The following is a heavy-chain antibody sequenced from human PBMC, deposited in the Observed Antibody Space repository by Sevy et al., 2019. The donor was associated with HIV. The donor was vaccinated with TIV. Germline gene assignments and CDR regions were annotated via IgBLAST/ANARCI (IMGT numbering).Heavy chain of an antibody. J-gene: IGHJ3*02. V-gene: IGHV3-15*01. CDR1: GFTFSNAW. Sequence: GGSLRLSCAASGFTFSNAWMSWVRQAPGKGLEWVGRIKSKTDGGTKDYAAPVKGRFTISRADSKNTLYLQMNSLKTEDTAVYYCTTVAQFTAFDIWGQGTMVTVSS. CDR3: TTVAQFTAFDI. CDR2: IKSKTDGGTK.